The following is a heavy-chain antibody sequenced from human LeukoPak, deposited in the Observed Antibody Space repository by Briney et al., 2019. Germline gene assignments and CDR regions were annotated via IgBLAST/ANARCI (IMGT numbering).Heavy chain of an antibody. J-gene: IGHJ5*02. Sequence: SETLSLTCTVSGGSIGSYYWSWVRQPPEKGLEWIGNIVYTGRTNYSPSLKSRVTISIDTSKNQFSLRLNSVTAADTAVYYCARDSWWDGSKTFSDWFGPWGQGTLVTVSS. CDR2: IVYTGRT. CDR1: GGSIGSYY. V-gene: IGHV4-59*01. D-gene: IGHD3-10*01. CDR3: ARDSWWDGSKTFSDWFGP.